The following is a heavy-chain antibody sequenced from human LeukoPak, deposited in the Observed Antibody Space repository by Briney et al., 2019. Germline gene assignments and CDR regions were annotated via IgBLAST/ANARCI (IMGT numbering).Heavy chain of an antibody. J-gene: IGHJ3*02. V-gene: IGHV3-48*01. D-gene: IGHD5-24*01. CDR2: ISSSSSTI. CDR3: ARDMFGDGYNLDAFDI. Sequence: GGSLRLSCAASGFTFSSYSMNWVRQAPGKGLEWVSYISSSSSTIYYADSVKGRFTISRDNAKNSLYLQMNSLRAEDTAVYYCARDMFGDGYNLDAFDIWGQGTMVTVSS. CDR1: GFTFSSYS.